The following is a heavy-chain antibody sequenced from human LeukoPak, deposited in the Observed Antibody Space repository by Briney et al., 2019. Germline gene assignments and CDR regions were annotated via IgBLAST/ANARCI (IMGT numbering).Heavy chain of an antibody. CDR2: ISSSGSTI. Sequence: GGSLRLSCAASGFTFSSYEMNWVRQAPGKGLEWVSYISSSGSTIYYADSVKGRFTISRDNAKNSLYLQMNSLRAEDTAVYYCASVVYSSGWARVGELDYWGQGTLVTVSS. CDR3: ASVVYSSGWARVGELDY. J-gene: IGHJ4*02. CDR1: GFTFSSYE. D-gene: IGHD6-19*01. V-gene: IGHV3-48*03.